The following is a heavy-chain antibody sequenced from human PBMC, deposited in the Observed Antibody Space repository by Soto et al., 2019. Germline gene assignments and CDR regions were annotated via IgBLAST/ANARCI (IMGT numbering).Heavy chain of an antibody. CDR3: ARDSRLLRGLATFDY. D-gene: IGHD2-15*01. Sequence: SETLSLTCTVSGGSISSGGYYWSWIRQHPGKGLEWIGYIYYSGSAYYNPSLKSRVTISVDTSKNQFSLKLSSVTAADTSVYYCARDSRLLRGLATFDYWGQGILVTSPQ. J-gene: IGHJ4*02. CDR2: IYYSGSA. V-gene: IGHV4-31*03. CDR1: GGSISSGGYY.